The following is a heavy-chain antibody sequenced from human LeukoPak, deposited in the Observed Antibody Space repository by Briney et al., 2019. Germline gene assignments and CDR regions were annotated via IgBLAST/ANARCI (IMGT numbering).Heavy chain of an antibody. CDR1: GFTFSSYG. Sequence: GGSLRLSCAASGFTFSSYGMHWVRQAPGKGLEWVAFIRYDGSNKYYADSVKGRFTISRDNSKNTLYLQMNSLRAEDTAVYYCAKEKGDIVVVPAPDYWGQGTLVTVSS. CDR2: IRYDGSNK. CDR3: AKEKGDIVVVPAPDY. V-gene: IGHV3-30*02. J-gene: IGHJ4*02. D-gene: IGHD2-2*01.